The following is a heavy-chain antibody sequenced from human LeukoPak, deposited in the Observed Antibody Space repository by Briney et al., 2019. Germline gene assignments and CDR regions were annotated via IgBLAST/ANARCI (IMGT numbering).Heavy chain of an antibody. D-gene: IGHD5-12*01. CDR3: ARAGLEMATISPPHY. V-gene: IGHV3-74*01. J-gene: IGHJ4*02. CDR1: GFTFSSYW. CDR2: INSDGSST. Sequence: PGGSLRLSCAASGFTFSSYWMHWVRQAPGKGLVRVSRINSDGSSTSYADSVKGRFTISRDNAKNTLYLQMNSLRAEDTAVYYCARAGLEMATISPPHYWGQGTLVTVSS.